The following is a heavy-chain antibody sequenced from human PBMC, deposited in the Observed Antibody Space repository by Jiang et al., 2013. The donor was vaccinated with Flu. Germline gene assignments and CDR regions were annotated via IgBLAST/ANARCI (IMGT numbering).Heavy chain of an antibody. V-gene: IGHV3-30*07. J-gene: IGHJ5*02. D-gene: IGHD6-19*01. Sequence: FNISRDTSKNTLYLQMNSLRAEDTAVYYCARGALAVEDYTWFDPWGQGTLVTVSS. CDR3: ARGALAVEDYTWFDP.